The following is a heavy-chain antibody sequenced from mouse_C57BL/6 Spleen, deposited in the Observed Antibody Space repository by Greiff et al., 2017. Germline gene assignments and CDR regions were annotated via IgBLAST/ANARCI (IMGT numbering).Heavy chain of an antibody. CDR2: IWIGGGT. J-gene: IGHJ4*01. V-gene: IGHV2-9-1*01. CDR3: ARNRASYYAMDY. Sequence: VKLQESGPGLVAPSQSLSITCTVSGFSLTSYAISWVRQPPGKGLEWLGVIWIGGGTNYISALKSRLSISKDNSKSQVFLKMNSLQTDDTARYYCARNRASYYAMDYWGQGTSVTGSS. CDR1: GFSLTSYA. D-gene: IGHD3-3*01.